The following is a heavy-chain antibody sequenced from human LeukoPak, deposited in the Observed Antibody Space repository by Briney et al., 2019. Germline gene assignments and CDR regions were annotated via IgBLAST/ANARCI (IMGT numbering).Heavy chain of an antibody. D-gene: IGHD5-18*01. J-gene: IGHJ4*02. CDR3: ARVPPSFAAAMVTDYFDY. CDR2: IKQDGSEK. Sequence: SGGSLRLSCAASGFTFSSYWMSWVRQAPGKGLEWVANIKQDGSEKYYVDSVKGRFTISSDNAKNSLYLQMNSLRAEDTAVYYCARVPPSFAAAMVTDYFDYWGQGTLVTVSS. CDR1: GFTFSSYW. V-gene: IGHV3-7*01.